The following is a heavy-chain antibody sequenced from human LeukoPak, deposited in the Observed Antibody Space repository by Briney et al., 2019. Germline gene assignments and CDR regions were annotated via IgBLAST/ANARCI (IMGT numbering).Heavy chain of an antibody. Sequence: PSETLSRTCTVSGGSISGYYWSWLRQPAGKGLEWIGRIYSSGSPNYNPSLKSRVTMSVDTSKNQFSLKLSSVTAADTAVYHCARELVRYYYYMDVWGKGTTVTVSS. V-gene: IGHV4-4*07. J-gene: IGHJ6*03. CDR3: ARELVRYYYYMDV. CDR2: IYSSGSP. CDR1: GGSISGYY.